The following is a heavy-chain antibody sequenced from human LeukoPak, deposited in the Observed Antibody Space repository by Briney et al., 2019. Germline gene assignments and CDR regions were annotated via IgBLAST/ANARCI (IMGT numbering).Heavy chain of an antibody. Sequence: SLRLSCAASGFTFDDYAMQWVRQAPGKGLEWVPGISWNSGSIGYADSVKGRFTISRDNAKNSLYLQMNSLRAEDTALYYCAKAIVRAFDIWGQGTMVTVSS. CDR2: ISWNSGSI. J-gene: IGHJ3*02. CDR3: AKAIVRAFDI. V-gene: IGHV3-9*01. CDR1: GFTFDDYA. D-gene: IGHD6-6*01.